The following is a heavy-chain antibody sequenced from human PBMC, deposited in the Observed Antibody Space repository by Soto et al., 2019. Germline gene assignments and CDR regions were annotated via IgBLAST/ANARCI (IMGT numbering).Heavy chain of an antibody. Sequence: QVQLVQSGAEMTKPGSSVKVSCQSSGGTFNTYAMNWVRQAPGPGPEWMGDISTMFGAANYAPEVQRRVSTTADESTSTSYMQLSSLTAADTAPYFCAREVQVHTPAFVYWGQGTLVTVSS. J-gene: IGHJ4*02. V-gene: IGHV1-69*19. D-gene: IGHD3-10*01. CDR1: GGTFNTYA. CDR2: ISTMFGAA. CDR3: AREVQVHTPAFVY.